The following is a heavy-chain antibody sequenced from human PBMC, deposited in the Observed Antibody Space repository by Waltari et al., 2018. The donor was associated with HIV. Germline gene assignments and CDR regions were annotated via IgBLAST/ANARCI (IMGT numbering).Heavy chain of an antibody. CDR2: INAGNGNT. D-gene: IGHD2-15*01. Sequence: QVQLVQSGAEEKKPGASVKVSCKASGYTFTSYAMHWVRQAPGQRREWMGWINAGNGNTKYSQKFQGRVTITRDTSASTAYMELSSLRSEDTAVYYCARDIPRMGIDYWGQGTLVTVSS. V-gene: IGHV1-3*05. CDR1: GYTFTSYA. CDR3: ARDIPRMGIDY. J-gene: IGHJ4*02.